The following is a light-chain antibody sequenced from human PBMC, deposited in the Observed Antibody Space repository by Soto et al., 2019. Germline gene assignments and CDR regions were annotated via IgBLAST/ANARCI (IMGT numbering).Light chain of an antibody. Sequence: PSSVSASVGDRVTITCRASQDIRSWLAWYQQKPGKAPNLLIYAASTLRSGVPSRFSGSGSGTDFTLTISSLQAEDVAVYYCHQSYGTPWTFGQGTKVDI. CDR1: QDIRSW. V-gene: IGKV1-12*01. J-gene: IGKJ1*01. CDR2: AAS. CDR3: HQSYGTPWT.